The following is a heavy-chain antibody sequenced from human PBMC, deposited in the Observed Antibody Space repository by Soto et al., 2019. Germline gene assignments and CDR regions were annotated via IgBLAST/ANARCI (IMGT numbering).Heavy chain of an antibody. CDR3: ARGSDYYGSGSDWFDP. J-gene: IGHJ5*02. CDR1: GFTFSSYW. V-gene: IGHV3-74*01. D-gene: IGHD3-10*01. Sequence: EVQLVESGGGLVQPGGSLRLSCAASGFTFSSYWMHWVRQAPGKGLVWVSRINSDGSSTCYADSVKGRFTISRDNAKNTLYLQMNSLRAEDTAVYYCARGSDYYGSGSDWFDPWGQGTLVTVSS. CDR2: INSDGSST.